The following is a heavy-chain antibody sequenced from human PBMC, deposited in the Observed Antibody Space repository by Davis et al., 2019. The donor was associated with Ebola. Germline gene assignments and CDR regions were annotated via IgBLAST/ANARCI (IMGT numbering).Heavy chain of an antibody. CDR3: AREPLSHGFGDLFFDF. CDR1: GFTVSSFG. Sequence: GESLKISCAASGFTVSSFGMHWVRQAPGKALEWMAIISYDGSSKYYADSVKGRFTISRDNSKNTLYLQLNSLRAEDTAVYYCAREPLSHGFGDLFFDFWGRGTLVTVSS. D-gene: IGHD3-10*01. CDR2: ISYDGSSK. J-gene: IGHJ4*02. V-gene: IGHV3-33*01.